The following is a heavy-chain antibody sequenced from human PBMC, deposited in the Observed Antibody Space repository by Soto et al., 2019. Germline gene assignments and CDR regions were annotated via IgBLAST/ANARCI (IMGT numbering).Heavy chain of an antibody. J-gene: IGHJ4*02. Sequence: PSETLSLTCSVSGGSISGFPWIWIRQPPGKGLEWVGYIYHTGRTNYNPSLKSQLTVSLDMSRNQFSLQLSSVTAADTALYYCARVSNEYSGNGAFDYWGLGTLVTVSS. CDR3: ARVSNEYSGNGAFDY. D-gene: IGHD4-4*01. V-gene: IGHV4-59*01. CDR2: IYHTGRT. CDR1: GGSISGFP.